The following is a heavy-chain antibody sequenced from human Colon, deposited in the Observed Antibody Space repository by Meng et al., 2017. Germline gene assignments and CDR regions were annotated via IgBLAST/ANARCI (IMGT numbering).Heavy chain of an antibody. CDR2: INHSGST. Sequence: QVQLPHGGGGQLKPSETLSLTCAVYGGSFSGYYWSWIRQPPGKGLEWIGEINHSGSTNYNPSLKSRVTISVDTSKNQFSLKLSSVTAADTAVYYCARRVRGVISWFDPWGQGTLVTVSS. J-gene: IGHJ5*02. D-gene: IGHD3-10*01. CDR1: GGSFSGYY. V-gene: IGHV4-34*01. CDR3: ARRVRGVISWFDP.